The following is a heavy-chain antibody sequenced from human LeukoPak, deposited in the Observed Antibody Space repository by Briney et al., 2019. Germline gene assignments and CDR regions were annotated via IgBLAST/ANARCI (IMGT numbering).Heavy chain of an antibody. D-gene: IGHD2-2*01. CDR3: ARLGGFCSGTNCYLLYGLDV. J-gene: IGHJ6*02. CDR1: AFTFSSYA. CDR2: IAYDGSNI. Sequence: RPLRLSCAASAFTFSSYAMHWVRQAPGKGLEWVAVIAYDGSNIHYADSVKGRFTISRDISKNMLYLQMSSLRPEDTALYYCARLGGFCSGTNCYLLYGLDVWGQGTTVTVSS. V-gene: IGHV3-30-3*01.